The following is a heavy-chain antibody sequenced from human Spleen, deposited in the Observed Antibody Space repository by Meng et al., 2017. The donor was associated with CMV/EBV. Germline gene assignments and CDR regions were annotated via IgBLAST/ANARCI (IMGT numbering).Heavy chain of an antibody. V-gene: IGHV4-39*07. D-gene: IGHD3-3*01. Sequence: SIRSRSYYWGWISQPPGKGLEWIGSIYYSGSTYYNPSLKSRVTISVDTSKNQFSLKLSSVTAADTAVYYCARTHYDFWSGYPNWFDPWGQGTLVTVSS. CDR1: SIRSRSYY. CDR2: IYYSGST. CDR3: ARTHYDFWSGYPNWFDP. J-gene: IGHJ5*02.